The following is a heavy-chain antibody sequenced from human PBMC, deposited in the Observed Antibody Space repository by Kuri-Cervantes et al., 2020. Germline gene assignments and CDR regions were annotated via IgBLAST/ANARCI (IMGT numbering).Heavy chain of an antibody. J-gene: IGHJ6*02. Sequence: GGSLRLSCAASGFTFSDYYMSWIRQAPGKGLEWVSYISSSGSTIHYAGSVKGRFIISRDNAKNSLYLQMNSLRAEDTAVYYCARTITGTTWTVDYYYYYGMDVWGQGTMVTVSS. CDR1: GFTFSDYY. V-gene: IGHV3-11*04. CDR3: ARTITGTTWTVDYYYYYGMDV. CDR2: ISSSGSTI. D-gene: IGHD1-7*01.